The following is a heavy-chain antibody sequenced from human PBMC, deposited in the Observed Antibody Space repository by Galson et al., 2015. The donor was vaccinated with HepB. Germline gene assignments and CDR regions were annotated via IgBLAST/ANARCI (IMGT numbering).Heavy chain of an antibody. J-gene: IGHJ4*02. CDR3: TRDLSMRFDY. CDR1: GDSVSSNSVG. D-gene: IGHD2/OR15-2a*01. V-gene: IGHV6-1*01. CDR2: TYYRSRWSN. Sequence: CAISGDSVSSNSVGWNWIRQSPSRGLEWLGRTYYRSRWSNDYAIFVSGRITINPDTSENQFSLQLNSVTPEDTAVYYCTRDLSMRFDYWGQGTMVTVSS.